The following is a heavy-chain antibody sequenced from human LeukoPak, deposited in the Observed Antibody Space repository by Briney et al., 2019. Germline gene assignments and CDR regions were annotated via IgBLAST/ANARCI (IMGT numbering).Heavy chain of an antibody. Sequence: KTGGSLRLSCAASGFTFSDYYMSWIRQAPGKGLEWVSYISSSGSTIYYADSVKGRFTISRDNAKNSLYLQMNSLRAEDTAVYYCARLAAAGLYYYYYYMDVWGKGTTVTVSS. CDR3: ARLAAAGLYYYYYYMDV. CDR1: GFTFSDYY. D-gene: IGHD6-13*01. J-gene: IGHJ6*03. V-gene: IGHV3-11*04. CDR2: ISSSGSTI.